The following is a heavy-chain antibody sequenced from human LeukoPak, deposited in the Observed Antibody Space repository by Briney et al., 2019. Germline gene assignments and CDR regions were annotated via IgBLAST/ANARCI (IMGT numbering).Heavy chain of an antibody. V-gene: IGHV4-59*08. CDR1: GGSISSYY. Sequence: SETLSLTCTVSGGSISSYYWSWIRQPPGKGLEWIGYIYYSGSTNYNPSLKSRVTISADTSKNQFSLKLSSVTAADTAVYYCARHQLARRPPDAFDIWGQGTMVTVSS. CDR2: IYYSGST. CDR3: ARHQLARRPPDAFDI. D-gene: IGHD1-1*01. J-gene: IGHJ3*02.